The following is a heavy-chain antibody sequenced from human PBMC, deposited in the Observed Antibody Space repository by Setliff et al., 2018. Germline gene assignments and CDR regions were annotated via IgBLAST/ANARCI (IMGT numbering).Heavy chain of an antibody. CDR1: GYIFAGYY. D-gene: IGHD5-12*01. CDR3: ARSFDSGFYHQRDAYDI. Sequence: ASVKVSCKASGYIFAGYYMHWVRQTPGQGLEWMGWINPISGNTKSAQKFQGRFTMTTDTSTSTAYMELRSLRYDDTAVYYCARSFDSGFYHQRDAYDIWGQGTLVTVSS. J-gene: IGHJ3*02. V-gene: IGHV1-2*02. CDR2: INPISGNT.